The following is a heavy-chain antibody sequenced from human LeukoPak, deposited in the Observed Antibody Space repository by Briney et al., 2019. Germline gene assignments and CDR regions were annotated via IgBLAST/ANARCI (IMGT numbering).Heavy chain of an antibody. D-gene: IGHD2-2*01. J-gene: IGHJ4*02. CDR2: INSDGSST. CDR1: GFTFSSYW. V-gene: IGHV3-74*01. CDR3: ARPAEYCSSTSCYSGDFDY. Sequence: GGSLRLSCAASGFTFSSYWMHWVRQAPGKGLVWVSRINSDGSSTSYADSVKGRFTISRDNAKNTLYLQMNSLRAGDTAVYYCARPAEYCSSTSCYSGDFDYWGQGTLVTVSS.